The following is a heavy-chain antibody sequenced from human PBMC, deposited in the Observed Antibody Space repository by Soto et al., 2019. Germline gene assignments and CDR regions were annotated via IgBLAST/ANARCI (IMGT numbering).Heavy chain of an antibody. D-gene: IGHD6-19*01. J-gene: IGHJ4*02. Sequence: QVQLVQSGAEVKKPGASVKVSCKASGYTFTSYYMHWVRQAPGQGLEWMGIINPSGGSTSYAQKFQGGVTMTRDTSTSTVYMELSSLRSEDTAVYYCARVPTHTYIAVASYYFDYWGQGTLVTVSS. CDR3: ARVPTHTYIAVASYYFDY. CDR1: GYTFTSYY. CDR2: INPSGGST. V-gene: IGHV1-46*03.